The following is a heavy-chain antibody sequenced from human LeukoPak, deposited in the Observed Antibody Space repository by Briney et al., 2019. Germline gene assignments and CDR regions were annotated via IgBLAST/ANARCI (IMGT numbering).Heavy chain of an antibody. CDR1: GGSISNTNW. CDR2: IYRSGTT. Sequence: NPSETLSLTCAVSGGSISNTNWWSWVGQPPGKGLEWIGEIYRSGTTNYIPSLKSRVTISLDKSRNHFSLKQTSVTAADSAVYYFARAYPVILNMDVWGKGTTVTVSS. CDR3: ARAYPVILNMDV. D-gene: IGHD2/OR15-2a*01. J-gene: IGHJ6*03. V-gene: IGHV4-4*02.